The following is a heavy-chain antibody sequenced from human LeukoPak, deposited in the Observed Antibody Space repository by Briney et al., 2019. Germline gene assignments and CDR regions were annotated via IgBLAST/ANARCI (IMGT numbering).Heavy chain of an antibody. J-gene: IGHJ6*02. V-gene: IGHV3-33*01. Sequence: KHYADSVKGRFTISRDNSKNTLYLQMSSLRAEDTALYYCARGQPPSYYGMDVWGQGTTVTVSS. D-gene: IGHD6-13*01. CDR3: ARGQPPSYYGMDV. CDR2: K.